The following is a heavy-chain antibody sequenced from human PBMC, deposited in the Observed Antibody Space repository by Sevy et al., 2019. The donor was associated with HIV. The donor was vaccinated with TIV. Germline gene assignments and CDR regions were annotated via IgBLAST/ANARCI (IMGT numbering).Heavy chain of an antibody. Sequence: GSLRLSCAASGFTFSDYGMQWVRQAPGMGLEWVAVIWNDGSNKYYADSVKGRFTTSRDNSSNTLYLQMNSLRAEDTAVYYCARDVRGEGIRPGDLDYWGQRTLVTVSS. D-gene: IGHD3-10*02. V-gene: IGHV3-33*01. CDR2: IWNDGSNK. J-gene: IGHJ4*02. CDR3: ARDVRGEGIRPGDLDY. CDR1: GFTFSDYG.